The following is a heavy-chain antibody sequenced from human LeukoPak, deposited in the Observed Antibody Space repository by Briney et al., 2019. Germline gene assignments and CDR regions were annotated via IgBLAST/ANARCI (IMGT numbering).Heavy chain of an antibody. CDR3: ALRYCGDGSCYFDY. CDR2: FYYTENI. J-gene: IGHJ4*02. V-gene: IGHV4-39*01. CDR1: SGSISSNNYF. D-gene: IGHD2-15*01. Sequence: SETLSLTCTVSSGSISSNNYFWGWIRQPPGMGLAWIGSFYYTENIYYNPSLKSRVTISVDKSKRQISLRLSSVTATDTAVYYCALRYCGDGSCYFDYWGQGTLVTVSS.